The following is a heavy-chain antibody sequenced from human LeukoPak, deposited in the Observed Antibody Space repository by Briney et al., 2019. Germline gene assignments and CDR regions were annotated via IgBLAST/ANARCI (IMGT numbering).Heavy chain of an antibody. CDR2: INPNTGAT. Sequence: ASMKVSCKASGYTFTGYFMHWVRQAPGQGLEWMGWINPNTGATKFAQKFQGRVTMTRDKSISTAYMELSRLRSDDTAVYYCARGSRAVIVVIGSNYFDSWGQGTLVTVSS. D-gene: IGHD3-22*01. J-gene: IGHJ4*02. CDR3: ARGSRAVIVVIGSNYFDS. CDR1: GYTFTGYF. V-gene: IGHV1-2*02.